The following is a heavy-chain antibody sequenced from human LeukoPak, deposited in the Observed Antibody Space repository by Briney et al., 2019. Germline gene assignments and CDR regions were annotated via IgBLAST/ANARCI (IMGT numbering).Heavy chain of an antibody. CDR3: ARDGGYCSSTSCYALF. D-gene: IGHD2-2*01. CDR1: VCTFISYF. Sequence: ASVKVAFMASVCTFISYFMHGVRQAAGRRLEWVGRMNPTCGTTNYAQRFQGRVTMTRDTSTSTINMELSSLRSEDTAVYFCARDGGYCSSTSCYALFWGQGTLVTVSS. CDR2: MNPTCGTT. V-gene: IGHV1-46*01. J-gene: IGHJ4*02.